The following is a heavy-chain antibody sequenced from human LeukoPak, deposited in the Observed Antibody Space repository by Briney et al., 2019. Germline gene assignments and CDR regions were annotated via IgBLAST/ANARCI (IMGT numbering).Heavy chain of an antibody. J-gene: IGHJ3*01. CDR2: VSHTGAT. D-gene: IGHD1-26*01. CDR1: GASINGYF. V-gene: IGHV4-59*01. CDR3: ARDRRGSFYTFDL. Sequence: SETLSLTCSVSGASINGYFWNWVRQTPEKRLDWIGYVSHTGATTSNPTLKGRVSITIDTSKGQISLTMTSVTAADSALYYCARDRRGSFYTFDLWGPGTIVSVS.